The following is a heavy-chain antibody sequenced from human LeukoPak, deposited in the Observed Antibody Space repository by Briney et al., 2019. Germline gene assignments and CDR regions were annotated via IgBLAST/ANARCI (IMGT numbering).Heavy chain of an antibody. CDR1: GDSISSYY. CDR2: IYSSENT. D-gene: IGHD6-13*01. J-gene: IGHJ4*02. V-gene: IGHV4-4*07. Sequence: PSETLSLTCSVSGDSISSYYWNWIRQPAGKGLEWIGRIYSSENTNYNPSLKSRVTMSVDTSKNQFSLKLSSVTAADTAVYYCAYQTSNWFDYWGQGTLVTVSS. CDR3: AYQTSNWFDY.